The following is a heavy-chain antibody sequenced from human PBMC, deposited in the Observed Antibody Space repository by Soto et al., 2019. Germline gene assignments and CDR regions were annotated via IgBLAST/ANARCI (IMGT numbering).Heavy chain of an antibody. CDR2: IYWDDDN. V-gene: IGHV2-5*02. D-gene: IGHD3-3*01. CDR3: AHRQSVYYFDY. Sequence: SGPTLVNPTQTLTLTCTFSGFSLSTSGAGVAWIRQPPGKALEWLALIYWDDDNRYSPSLKSRLTITKDTSKNQVVLTMANMDPVDTATYFCAHRQSVYYFDYWGQGTLVTVSS. CDR1: GFSLSTSGAG. J-gene: IGHJ4*02.